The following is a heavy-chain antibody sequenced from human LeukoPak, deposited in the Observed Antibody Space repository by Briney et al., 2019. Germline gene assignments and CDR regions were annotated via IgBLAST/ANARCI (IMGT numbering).Heavy chain of an antibody. J-gene: IGHJ6*02. CDR2: INPNTGGT. CDR3: ARDPTTVTKGYYGMDV. Sequence: ASVTVSRQCSGYTFTYYYMHGLRQPPAQGVEGMGCINPNTGGTNYAQQFQGSVTLTRDTSIITVYMELTRMRSDDTAMYYCARDPTTVTKGYYGMDVWGQGTTLTVT. CDR1: GYTFTYYY. V-gene: IGHV1-2*02. D-gene: IGHD4-17*01.